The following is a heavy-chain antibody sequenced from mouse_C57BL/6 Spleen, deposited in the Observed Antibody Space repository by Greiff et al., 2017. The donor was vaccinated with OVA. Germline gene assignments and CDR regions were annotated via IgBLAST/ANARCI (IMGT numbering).Heavy chain of an antibody. CDR1: GFTFSSYG. D-gene: IGHD2-4*01. Sequence: EVKLMESGGDLVKPGGSLKLSCAASGFTFSSYGMSWVRQTPDKRLEWVATISSGGSYTYYPDSVKGRFTISRDNAKNTLYLQMSSLKSEDTAMYYCARHDYGGDPYAMDYWGQGTSVTVSS. CDR2: ISSGGSYT. V-gene: IGHV5-6*01. CDR3: ARHDYGGDPYAMDY. J-gene: IGHJ4*01.